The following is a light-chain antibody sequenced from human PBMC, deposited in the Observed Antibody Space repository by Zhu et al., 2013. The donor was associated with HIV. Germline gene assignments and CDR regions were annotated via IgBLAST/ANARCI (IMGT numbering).Light chain of an antibody. CDR2: AAS. J-gene: IGKJ3*01. V-gene: IGKV1-9*01. Sequence: DIQLTQSPSFVSASVRDRVTITCRASQDIGRYLAWYRQRPGKAPELLVYAASTLHDGVPSRFAGRGSVTEFTLTITSLQPEDFATYYCHHVNDNPAFGPGTTVDLK. CDR1: QDIGRY. CDR3: HHVNDNPA.